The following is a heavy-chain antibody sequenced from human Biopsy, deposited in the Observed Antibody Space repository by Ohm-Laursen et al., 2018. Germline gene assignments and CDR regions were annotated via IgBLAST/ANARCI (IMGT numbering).Heavy chain of an antibody. J-gene: IGHJ4*02. CDR1: GHTLTNPD. CDR2: INGYSIST. Sequence: SVKVSCTSSGHTLTNPDISWVRQAPGQGLEWLGWINGYSISTNYAPKFQGRIIMTTDTSTSTVYMELRSLRSDETAMYYCTTDRTGRALFDNWGQGSLVTVSS. V-gene: IGHV1-18*01. CDR3: TTDRTGRALFDN. D-gene: IGHD3/OR15-3a*01.